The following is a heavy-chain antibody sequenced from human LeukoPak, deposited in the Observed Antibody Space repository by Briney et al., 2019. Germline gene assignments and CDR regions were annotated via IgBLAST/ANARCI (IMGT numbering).Heavy chain of an antibody. CDR2: IYPGDTDT. CDR3: ARRDGYCSSTSCYADYYYGMDV. D-gene: IGHD2-2*01. V-gene: IGHV5-51*01. Sequence: GESLKISCKGSGYSFTNYWIGWVRQMPGKGLEWMGIIYPGDTDTTYSPSFQGQVTISADKSISTAYLQWSSLKASDTAMYYCARRDGYCSSTSCYADYYYGMDVWGQGSTVTVSS. J-gene: IGHJ6*02. CDR1: GYSFTNYW.